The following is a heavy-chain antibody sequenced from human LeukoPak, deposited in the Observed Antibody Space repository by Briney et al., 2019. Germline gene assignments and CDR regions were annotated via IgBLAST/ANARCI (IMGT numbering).Heavy chain of an antibody. V-gene: IGHV1-18*01. J-gene: IGHJ4*02. Sequence: ASVKVSCKASGYTFTSYGISWVRQAPGQGLEWMGWISAYNGNTNYAQKLQGRVTVTADKSTSTAYMELSSLRSEDTAVYYCARRTRSWYYFDYWGQGTLVTVSS. CDR3: ARRTRSWYYFDY. CDR1: GYTFTSYG. D-gene: IGHD6-13*01. CDR2: ISAYNGNT.